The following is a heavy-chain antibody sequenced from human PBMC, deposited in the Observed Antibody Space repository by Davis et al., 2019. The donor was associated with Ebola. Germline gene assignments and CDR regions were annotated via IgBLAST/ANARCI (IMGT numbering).Heavy chain of an antibody. CDR2: IYYSGST. D-gene: IGHD3-22*01. J-gene: IGHJ3*02. CDR1: GTSIRPYY. Sequence: SETLSLTCTVSGTSIRPYYWSWIRQPPGKGLEWIGYIYYSGSTDYNPSLKSRVTISVDTSKNQFSLKLSSVTAADTAVYYCARVAYYYDSSGYNRGAFDIWGQGTMVTVSS. CDR3: ARVAYYYDSSGYNRGAFDI. V-gene: IGHV4-59*01.